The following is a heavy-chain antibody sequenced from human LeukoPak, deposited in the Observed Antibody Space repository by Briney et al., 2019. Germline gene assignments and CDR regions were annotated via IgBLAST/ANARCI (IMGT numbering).Heavy chain of an antibody. D-gene: IGHD6-6*01. CDR2: ISYDGSNK. CDR1: GFTFSSYG. J-gene: IGHJ6*02. V-gene: IGHV3-30*18. CDR3: AKQKIHIAARPAYYYYGMDV. Sequence: GGSLRLSCAASGFTFSSYGMHWVRQAPGKGLEWVAVISYDGSNKYYADSVKGRFTISRDNSKNTLYLQMNSLRAEDTAVYYCAKQKIHIAARPAYYYYGMDVWGQGTTV.